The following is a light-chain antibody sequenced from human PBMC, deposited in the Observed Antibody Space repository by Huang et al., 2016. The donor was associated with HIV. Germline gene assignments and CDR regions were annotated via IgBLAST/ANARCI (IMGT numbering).Light chain of an antibody. V-gene: IGKV3-15*01. CDR1: QSIGIN. Sequence: EIVMTQSPATLSVSPGERATLSCRASQSIGINLAWYQQKPGQAPRLLLSSASTRATGSPARFSGSGSGTEFTLTISSLQSEDFAVYYCQHYHNWPWTFGQGTKVDIK. J-gene: IGKJ1*01. CDR3: QHYHNWPWT. CDR2: SAS.